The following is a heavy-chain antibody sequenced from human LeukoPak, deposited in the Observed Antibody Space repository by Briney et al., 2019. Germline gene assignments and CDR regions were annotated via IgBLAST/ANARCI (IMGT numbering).Heavy chain of an antibody. Sequence: PSETLSLTCTVSGGSISSYYWIWIRQPAGKGLEWIGRIYTSGSTNYNPSLKSRVTMSVDTSKNQFSLKLSSVTAADTAVYYCVRFRATGHVDYWGQGTLVTVSS. CDR3: VRFRATGHVDY. D-gene: IGHD3-9*01. CDR1: GGSISSYY. V-gene: IGHV4-4*07. CDR2: IYTSGST. J-gene: IGHJ4*02.